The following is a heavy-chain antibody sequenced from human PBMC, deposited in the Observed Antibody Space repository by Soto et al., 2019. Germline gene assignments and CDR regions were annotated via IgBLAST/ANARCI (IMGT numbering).Heavy chain of an antibody. CDR2: INHSGST. V-gene: IGHV4-34*01. CDR1: GGSFSGYY. J-gene: IGHJ4*02. Sequence: QVQLQQWGAGLLKPSETLSLTCAVYGGSFSGYYCSWIRQPPGKGLEWIGEINHSGSTNYNPSLKSRVTISVDTSKNQFSLKLSSVTAADTAVYYCARLVVTAMLPFDYWGQGTLVTVSS. CDR3: ARLVVTAMLPFDY. D-gene: IGHD2-21*02.